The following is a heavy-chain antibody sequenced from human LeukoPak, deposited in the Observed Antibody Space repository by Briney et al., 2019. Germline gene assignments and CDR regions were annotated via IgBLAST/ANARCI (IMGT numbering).Heavy chain of an antibody. CDR1: GYTFTVNY. CDR2: MNPNSGVT. V-gene: IGHV1-2*02. Sequence: ASVRVSCKPSGYTFTVNYLHWVRQAHGQGLEWVGWMNPNSGVTGYAQNFQGRVTMTRDTSISTAYMELSSLTSDDTAVYYCTRGAGTSWFDYWGQGSLVTVSS. J-gene: IGHJ4*02. CDR3: TRGAGTSWFDY. D-gene: IGHD2-2*01.